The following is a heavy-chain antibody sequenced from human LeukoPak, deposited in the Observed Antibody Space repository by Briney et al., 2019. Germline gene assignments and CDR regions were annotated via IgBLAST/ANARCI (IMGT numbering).Heavy chain of an antibody. Sequence: LPWGSLRLSCAASGFTFSSYAMSWVRQAPGKGLEWVSAISGSGGSTYFADSVKGRFTISRGNSKNTLYLQMNSLRAEDTAVYYCAKDQEWGSSSWYVYWGQGTLVTVSS. CDR2: ISGSGGST. V-gene: IGHV3-23*01. J-gene: IGHJ4*02. CDR1: GFTFSSYA. D-gene: IGHD6-13*01. CDR3: AKDQEWGSSSWYVY.